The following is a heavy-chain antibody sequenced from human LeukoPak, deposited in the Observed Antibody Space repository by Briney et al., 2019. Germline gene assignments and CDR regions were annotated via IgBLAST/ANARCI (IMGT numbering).Heavy chain of an antibody. J-gene: IGHJ4*02. V-gene: IGHV3-30*02. CDR3: AKGDRGYSYGCSLDY. D-gene: IGHD5-18*01. Sequence: GGSLRLSCAASGFTFSSYGMQRVRQAPGKGLEWVAFIRYDGSNKYYADSVKGRFTISRDNSKNTLYLQMNSLRAEDTAVYYCAKGDRGYSYGCSLDYWGQGTLVTVSS. CDR1: GFTFSSYG. CDR2: IRYDGSNK.